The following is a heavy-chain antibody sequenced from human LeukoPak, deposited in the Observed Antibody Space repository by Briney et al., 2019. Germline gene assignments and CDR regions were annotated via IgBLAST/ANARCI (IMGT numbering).Heavy chain of an antibody. J-gene: IGHJ5*02. CDR1: GYTLVELP. V-gene: IGHV1-24*01. D-gene: IGHD3-10*01. CDR3: ATDRLRTMIRGVLRSLEGFDP. CDR2: FDPEDGET. Sequence: ASVKVSCKVSGYTLVELPMHWVRQAPEKGLEWMGGFDPEDGETIYAQKFKGRVTMTEDTSTDTACMELSSLRSEDTAVYYCATDRLRTMIRGVLRSLEGFDPWGQGTLVTVSS.